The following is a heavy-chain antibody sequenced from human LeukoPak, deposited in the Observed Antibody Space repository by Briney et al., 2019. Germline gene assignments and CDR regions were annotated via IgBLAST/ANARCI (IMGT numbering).Heavy chain of an antibody. CDR3: ASDGYKKATSYYYYYMDV. D-gene: IGHD5-24*01. CDR2: ISSSSSYI. Sequence: PGGSLRLSCAASGFTFSSYSMNWVRQAPRKGLEWVSSISSSSSYIYYADSVKGRFTISIDNAKNSLYLQMNSQRAEHTAVYYCASDGYKKATSYYYYYMDVWGKGTTVTVSS. CDR1: GFTFSSYS. J-gene: IGHJ6*03. V-gene: IGHV3-21*01.